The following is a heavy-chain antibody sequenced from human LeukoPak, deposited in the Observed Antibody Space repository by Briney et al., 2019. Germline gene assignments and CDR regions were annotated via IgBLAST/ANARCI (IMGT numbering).Heavy chain of an antibody. CDR1: GGSISGYY. D-gene: IGHD1-26*01. J-gene: IGHJ4*02. CDR2: IYYSGST. V-gene: IGHV4-59*01. CDR3: ARGNLIVGASA. Sequence: SSETLSLTCTVSGGSISGYYWSWIRQPPGKGLEWIGYIYYSGSTNYNPSLKSRVTISVDTSKNQFSLKLSSVTAADTAVYYCARGNLIVGASAWGQGTLVTVSS.